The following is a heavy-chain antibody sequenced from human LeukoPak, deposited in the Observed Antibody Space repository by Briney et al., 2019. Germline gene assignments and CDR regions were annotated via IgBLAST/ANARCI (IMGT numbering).Heavy chain of an antibody. J-gene: IGHJ5*02. Sequence: SETLSLTCTVSGGSIRSSSYYWGWIRQPPGKGLEWIGTIYYSGSTYYNPSLKSRVTISVDTSKNQFSLKLSSVTAADTAVYYCARHGIEFSKFDPWGQGTLVTVSS. V-gene: IGHV4-39*01. CDR1: GGSIRSSSYY. CDR2: IYYSGST. D-gene: IGHD1-1*01. CDR3: ARHGIEFSKFDP.